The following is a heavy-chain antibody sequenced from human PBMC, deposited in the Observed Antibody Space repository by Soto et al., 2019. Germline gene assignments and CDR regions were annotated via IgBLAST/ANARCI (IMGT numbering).Heavy chain of an antibody. CDR1: GDSVSSNSAS. CDR3: ARDRAGYCSGGSCRYYYYGMDV. V-gene: IGHV6-1*01. Sequence: PSRTLSLTCAISGDSVSSNSASWSLIRQSPSRGLEWLGRTYYRSKWYNDYAVSVKSRITINPDTSKNQFSLQLNSVTPEDTAVYYCARDRAGYCSGGSCRYYYYGMDVWGQGTTVTVSS. J-gene: IGHJ6*02. CDR2: TYYRSKWYN. D-gene: IGHD2-15*01.